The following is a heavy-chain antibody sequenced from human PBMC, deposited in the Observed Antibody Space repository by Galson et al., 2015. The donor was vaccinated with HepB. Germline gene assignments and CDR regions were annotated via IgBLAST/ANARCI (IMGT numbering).Heavy chain of an antibody. J-gene: IGHJ4*02. D-gene: IGHD6-6*01. Sequence: LSLTCTVSGDSISTDGYYWTWIRQHPGKGLEWIGHVYYSGSTDFNPSLKSRVNISVDTSKNHFSLNLSPVTAADTALYYCTRGRGKITTRPAGKYYFDYWGQGILVTVSS. V-gene: IGHV4-31*03. CDR1: GDSISTDGYY. CDR2: VYYSGST. CDR3: TRGRGKITTRPAGKYYFDY.